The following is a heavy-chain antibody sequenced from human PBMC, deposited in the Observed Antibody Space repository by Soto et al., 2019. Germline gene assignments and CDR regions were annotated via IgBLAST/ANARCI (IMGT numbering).Heavy chain of an antibody. J-gene: IGHJ4*01. CDR1: GFTFSNYA. CDR3: AKDYPSDFDF. Sequence: PGGSLRLSCAASGFTFSNYALSWVRQAPGKGLEWVSAISARDGSTYYADSGKGRFTISKDSSKNTLYLQMNSLRAEDTAVYYCAKDYPSDFDFWGQGTLVTVSS. D-gene: IGHD3-10*01. CDR2: ISARDGST. V-gene: IGHV3-23*01.